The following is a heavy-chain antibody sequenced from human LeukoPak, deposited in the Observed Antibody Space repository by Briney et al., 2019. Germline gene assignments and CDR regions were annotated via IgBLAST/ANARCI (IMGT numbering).Heavy chain of an antibody. V-gene: IGHV4-4*07. CDR2: IYTSGSP. CDR1: GGSINSYY. D-gene: IGHD2-15*01. J-gene: IGHJ6*03. Sequence: SETLSLTCTVSGGSINSYYWSWIRQPAGKGLEWIGRIYTSGSPSYNPSLKSRVTMSTDTSKNQLSLKLRSVTAADTAVYYCARDGGHCSGGSCYPYYYYLDVWGKGTTVTVSS. CDR3: ARDGGHCSGGSCYPYYYYLDV.